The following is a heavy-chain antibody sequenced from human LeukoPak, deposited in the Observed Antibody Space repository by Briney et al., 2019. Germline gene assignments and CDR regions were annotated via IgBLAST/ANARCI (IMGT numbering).Heavy chain of an antibody. CDR3: ARHREQWLVRGYYYYGMDV. J-gene: IGHJ6*02. CDR1: GYSFTSYW. D-gene: IGHD6-19*01. V-gene: IGHV5-10-1*01. Sequence: GESLRISCKGSGYSFTSYWISWVRQMPGKGLEWMGRIDPSDSYTNYSPSFQGHVTISADKSLSTAYLQWSSLKASDTAMYYCARHREQWLVRGYYYYGMDVWGQGTTVTVSS. CDR2: IDPSDSYT.